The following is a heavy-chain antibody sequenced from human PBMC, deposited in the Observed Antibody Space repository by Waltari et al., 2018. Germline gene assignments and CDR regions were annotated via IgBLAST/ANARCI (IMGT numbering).Heavy chain of an antibody. Sequence: QVQLVQSGAEVKKPGASVKVSCKASGYTFTGYYMHWVRQAPGQGLEWMRWINPNSDGPTYETKFQGWVTMTRDTSISTAYMVVSGLRSDDTAVYYCASAARLDYYDSSGSIPDYWGQGTLVTVSS. J-gene: IGHJ4*02. D-gene: IGHD3-22*01. V-gene: IGHV1-2*04. CDR1: GYTFTGYY. CDR2: INPNSDGP. CDR3: ASAARLDYYDSSGSIPDY.